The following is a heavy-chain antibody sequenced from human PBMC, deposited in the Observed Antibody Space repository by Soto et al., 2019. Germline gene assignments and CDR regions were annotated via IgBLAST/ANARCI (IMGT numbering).Heavy chain of an antibody. V-gene: IGHV4-59*01. CDR3: AREVGYYGSGKANDY. D-gene: IGHD3-10*01. CDR2: IYYSGST. J-gene: IGHJ4*02. Sequence: SETLSLTCTVSGGSISSYYWSWIRQPPGKGLEWIGYIYYSGSTNYNPSLKSRVTISVDTSKNQFSLKLSSVTAADTAVYYCAREVGYYGSGKANDYWGQGTLVTVSS. CDR1: GGSISSYY.